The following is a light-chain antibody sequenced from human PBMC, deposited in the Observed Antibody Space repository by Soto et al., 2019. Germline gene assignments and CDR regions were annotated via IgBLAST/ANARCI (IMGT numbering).Light chain of an antibody. V-gene: IGKV3-11*01. Sequence: EIVLTQSPATLSLSPGERATLSCRASQSVSSYLAWYQQKPGQAPRLLIYDASSRATGIPARFSGSGSGTDFTLTISNLEPENFAVYYCQQRSNWSWTFGQGTKVEIK. J-gene: IGKJ1*01. CDR1: QSVSSY. CDR2: DAS. CDR3: QQRSNWSWT.